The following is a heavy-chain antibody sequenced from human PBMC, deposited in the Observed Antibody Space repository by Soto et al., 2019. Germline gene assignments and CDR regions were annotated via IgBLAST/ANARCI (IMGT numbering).Heavy chain of an antibody. Sequence: ASVKVSCKASGYTFTGYYMHWVRHAPGQGLEWMGWINPNSGGTNYAQKFQGWVTMTRDTSISTAYMDLSRLRSDDTAVYYCARDRTRYDYVWGSYSSGTGYGMDVWGQGTTVTVSS. CDR2: INPNSGGT. D-gene: IGHD3-16*01. CDR1: GYTFTGYY. J-gene: IGHJ6*02. V-gene: IGHV1-2*04. CDR3: ARDRTRYDYVWGSYSSGTGYGMDV.